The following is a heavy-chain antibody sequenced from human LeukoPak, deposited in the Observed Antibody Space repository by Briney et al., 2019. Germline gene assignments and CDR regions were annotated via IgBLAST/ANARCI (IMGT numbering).Heavy chain of an antibody. V-gene: IGHV3-48*04. CDR3: ARDPMTAAGSKDGMDV. Sequence: GGSLRLSCAASGFTFSSYSTNWVRQAPGKGLEWVSYISSSSSTIYYADSVKGRFTISRDNAKNPLYLQMNSLRTEDTAVYYCARDPMTAAGSKDGMDVWGQGTTVTVSS. D-gene: IGHD6-13*01. CDR1: GFTFSSYS. CDR2: ISSSSSTI. J-gene: IGHJ6*02.